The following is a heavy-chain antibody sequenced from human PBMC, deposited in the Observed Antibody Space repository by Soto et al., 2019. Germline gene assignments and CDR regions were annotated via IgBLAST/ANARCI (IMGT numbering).Heavy chain of an antibody. CDR3: ARPQATYDYFDY. CDR2: IYYSGCS. J-gene: IGHJ4*02. D-gene: IGHD1-1*01. Sequence: AETLSLTCTVSGGSIRSCSYYWAWIRQPPGKGLEWIGSIYYSGCSDYNASLKCRVTISIDTSNIPFPLKLSCVTAADTAVYYCARPQATYDYFDYWGQGALVTVSS. V-gene: IGHV4-39*01. CDR1: GGSIRSCSYY.